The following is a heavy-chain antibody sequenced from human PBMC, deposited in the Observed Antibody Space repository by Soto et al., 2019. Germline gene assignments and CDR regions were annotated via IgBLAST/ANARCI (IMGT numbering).Heavy chain of an antibody. CDR2: INSDGSST. J-gene: IGHJ3*02. CDR3: ARDSGYSYAFDI. Sequence: EVQLVESGGGLVQPGGSLRLSCAASGFTFSSYWMHWARQAPGKGLVWVSRINSDGSSTSYADSVKGRFTISRDNAKNTLYLQMNSLRAEDTAVYYCARDSGYSYAFDIWGQGTMVTVSS. V-gene: IGHV3-74*01. D-gene: IGHD5-18*01. CDR1: GFTFSSYW.